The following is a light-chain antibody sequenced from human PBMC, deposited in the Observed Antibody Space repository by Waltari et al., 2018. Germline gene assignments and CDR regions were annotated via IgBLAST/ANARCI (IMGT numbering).Light chain of an antibody. J-gene: IGLJ2*01. Sequence: SYELPQQPPVSVSPGQSAVITCSGDNRGDKSTCWYQQKPGQSPVLVIYQASKRPTGIPQRFAGTNSENTATLTISGNQAKDDADYYCQSWDSSTWVFGGGTKLTVL. CDR1: NRGDKS. V-gene: IGLV3-1*01. CDR2: QAS. CDR3: QSWDSSTWV.